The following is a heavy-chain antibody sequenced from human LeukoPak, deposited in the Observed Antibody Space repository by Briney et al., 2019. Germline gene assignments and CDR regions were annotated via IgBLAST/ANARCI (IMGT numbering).Heavy chain of an antibody. J-gene: IGHJ4*02. D-gene: IGHD2-8*01. CDR2: IGSGSSAI. V-gene: IGHV3-48*02. CDR1: GFTFSSYT. CDR3: ARVKGVFAPFDS. Sequence: GGSLRLSCAASGFTFSSYTMNWVRRAPGKGLEWVSSIGSGSSAIYYADSVKGRFTTSRDNAKNPLYLQMNSLRDEDTAVYYCARVKGVFAPFDSWGQGTLVTVSS.